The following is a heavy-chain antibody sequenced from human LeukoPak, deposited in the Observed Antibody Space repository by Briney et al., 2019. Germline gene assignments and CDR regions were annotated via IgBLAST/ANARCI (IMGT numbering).Heavy chain of an antibody. V-gene: IGHV3-53*01. D-gene: IGHD2-8*01. CDR2: IYYNGNT. J-gene: IGHJ4*02. Sequence: GGSLRLSCAASGLIVSNSYMNWVRQAPGKGLEWVSVIYYNGNTFYADSVMGRFTISRDNSKNTLYLQMNSLRAEDTAVYYCARDPNGNLHFDYWGQGTLVTVSS. CDR1: GLIVSNSY. CDR3: ARDPNGNLHFDY.